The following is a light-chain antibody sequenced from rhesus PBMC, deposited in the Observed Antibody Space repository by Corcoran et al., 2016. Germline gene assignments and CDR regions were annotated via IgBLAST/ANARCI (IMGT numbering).Light chain of an antibody. CDR1: QSVSSY. V-gene: IGKV3-24*04. CDR2: GAS. CDR3: LQSSNWPYS. J-gene: IGKJ2*01. Sequence: EIVMTQSPATLALSPGERATLSCRASQSVSSYLAWSQQKPGQAPRLLIYGASSRATGIPDRVRCSGSGTEFTLTSSSLEPEDVGVYFCLQSSNWPYSFGQGTKVEIK.